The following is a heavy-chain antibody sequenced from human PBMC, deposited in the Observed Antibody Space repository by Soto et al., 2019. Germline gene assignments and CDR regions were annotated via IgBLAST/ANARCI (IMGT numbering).Heavy chain of an antibody. CDR1: GFTFSSYG. CDR3: AKVLDGYSGYRPGPMDY. V-gene: IGHV3-30*18. D-gene: IGHD5-12*01. Sequence: QVQLVESGGGVVQPGRSLRLSCAASGFTFSSYGMHWVRQAPGKGLEWVAVISYDGSNKYYADSVKGRFTISRDNSKNTLYLQMNSLRAEDTAVYYCAKVLDGYSGYRPGPMDYWGQGTLVTVSS. J-gene: IGHJ4*02. CDR2: ISYDGSNK.